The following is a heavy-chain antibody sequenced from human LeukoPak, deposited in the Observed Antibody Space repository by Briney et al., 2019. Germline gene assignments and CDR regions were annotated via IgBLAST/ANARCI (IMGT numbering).Heavy chain of an antibody. CDR1: GFTFSSYA. J-gene: IGHJ4*02. D-gene: IGHD4-11*01. CDR3: AKASEPLDYSNYVGFDY. V-gene: IGHV3-23*01. CDR2: ISGSGGST. Sequence: TGGSLRLSCAASGFTFSSYAMSWVRQAPGKGLEWVSAISGSGGSTYYADSVKGRFTISRDNSKNTLYLQVNSLRAEDTAVYFCAKASEPLDYSNYVGFDYWGQGTLVTVSS.